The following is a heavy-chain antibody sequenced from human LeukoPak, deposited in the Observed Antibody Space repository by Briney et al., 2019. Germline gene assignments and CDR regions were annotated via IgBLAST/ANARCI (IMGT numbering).Heavy chain of an antibody. D-gene: IGHD3-10*02. J-gene: IGHJ6*04. Sequence: PGGSLRLSCAASGFTFSNFAMTWVRQAPGKGLEWVSVISGSGKSTYYADSVRGRFTISRDNAKNSLYLQMNSLRAEDTAVYYCAELGITMIGGVWGKGTTVTISS. V-gene: IGHV3-23*01. CDR2: ISGSGKST. CDR3: AELGITMIGGV. CDR1: GFTFSNFA.